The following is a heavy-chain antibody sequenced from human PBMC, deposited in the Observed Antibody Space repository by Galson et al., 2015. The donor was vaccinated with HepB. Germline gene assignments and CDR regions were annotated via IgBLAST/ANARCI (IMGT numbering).Heavy chain of an antibody. CDR1: GGSFNTYA. CDR2: IFPTFDTP. Sequence: SVKVSCKASGGSFNTYAINWFRQAPGQGLEWMGGIFPTFDTPIYAQIFQHRVTITADKSTSTAYMELSSLTSDDTALYYCSIDRTHYYDTSGYSGAFEIWGQGKMVTGSS. CDR3: SIDRTHYYDTSGYSGAFEI. D-gene: IGHD3-22*01. V-gene: IGHV1-69*06. J-gene: IGHJ3*02.